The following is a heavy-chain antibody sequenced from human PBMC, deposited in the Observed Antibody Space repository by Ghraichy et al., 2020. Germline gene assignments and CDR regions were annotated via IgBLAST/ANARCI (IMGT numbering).Heavy chain of an antibody. Sequence: SQTLSLTCTVSVASISSYYWRWIRQPPGKVLEWIGDIYYSGSTNYNPSLKSRVTISVDTSKNQFSLRLTSVTAADTAVYYCASGYSSSWYFDFWGQGTLVTVSS. CDR1: VASISSYY. D-gene: IGHD6-13*01. V-gene: IGHV4-59*08. CDR2: IYYSGST. CDR3: ASGYSSSWYFDF. J-gene: IGHJ4*02.